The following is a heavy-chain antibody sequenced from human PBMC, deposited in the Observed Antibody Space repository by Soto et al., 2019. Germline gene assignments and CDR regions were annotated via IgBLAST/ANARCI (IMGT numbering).Heavy chain of an antibody. D-gene: IGHD3-10*01. CDR1: GGSISSGGYY. J-gene: IGHJ6*02. V-gene: IGHV4-31*03. CDR3: ARGMVRGHIPPGYYGMDV. Sequence: QVQLQESGPGLVKPSQTLSLTCTVSGGSISSGGYYWSWIRQHPGKGLEWIGYIYYSGSTYYNPSLKTRVTITVDTSKNQFYLKLSSVTAADTAVYYCARGMVRGHIPPGYYGMDVWGQGTTVTVSS. CDR2: IYYSGST.